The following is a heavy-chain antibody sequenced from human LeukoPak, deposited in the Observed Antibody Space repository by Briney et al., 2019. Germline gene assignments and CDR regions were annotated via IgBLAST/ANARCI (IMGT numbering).Heavy chain of an antibody. Sequence: GGSLRLSCAASGFTFGSYSMNWVRQAPGKGLEWVSYISSSSSTIYYADSVKGRFTISRDNAKNSLYLQMNSLRAEDTAVYYCARGSGYCSGGSCYHVWGKGTTVTVSS. V-gene: IGHV3-48*01. J-gene: IGHJ6*04. D-gene: IGHD2-15*01. CDR3: ARGSGYCSGGSCYHV. CDR1: GFTFGSYS. CDR2: ISSSSSTI.